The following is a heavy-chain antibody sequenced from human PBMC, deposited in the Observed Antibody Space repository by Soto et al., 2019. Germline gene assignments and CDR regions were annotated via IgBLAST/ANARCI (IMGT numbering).Heavy chain of an antibody. CDR1: GYTFTSYA. J-gene: IGHJ4*02. CDR3: ARDFFRPIKSIAAAGTY. D-gene: IGHD6-13*01. CDR2: INAGNGNT. Sequence: GASVKVSCKASGYTFTSYAMHWVRQAPGQRLEWMGWINAGNGNTKYSQKFQGRVTITRDTSASTAYMELSSLRSEDTAVYYCARDFFRPIKSIAAAGTYWGQRTLVTVSS. V-gene: IGHV1-3*01.